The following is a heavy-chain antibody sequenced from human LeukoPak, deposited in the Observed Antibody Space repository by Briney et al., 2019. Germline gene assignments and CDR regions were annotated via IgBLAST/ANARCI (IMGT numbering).Heavy chain of an antibody. D-gene: IGHD1-26*01. CDR3: ARIEWERLGRAFDI. CDR2: IYNTGAT. J-gene: IGHJ3*02. CDR1: GFTVSSIH. Sequence: GGSLRLSCAASGFTVSSIHMVWVRQAPGKGLEWVSSIYNTGATHYAESVKGRFTISRDNSKNTLFLQMNSLRAEDMAVYYCARIEWERLGRAFDIWGQGTMVTVSS. V-gene: IGHV3-53*01.